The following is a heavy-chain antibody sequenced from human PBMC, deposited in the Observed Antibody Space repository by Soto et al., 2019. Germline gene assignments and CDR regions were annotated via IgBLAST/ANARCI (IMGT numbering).Heavy chain of an antibody. J-gene: IGHJ4*02. CDR2: IYYSGST. CDR3: ATFRLRSWGVGPDY. Sequence: QVQLQESGPGLVKPSQTLSLTCTVSGGSISSGDYYWSWIRQPPGQGLEWIGYIYYSGSTYYNPSLKSRVTISVDRSKNQFSLKLSSVTAADTAVYYCATFRLRSWGVGPDYWGQGTLVTVSS. CDR1: GGSISSGDYY. D-gene: IGHD3-10*01. V-gene: IGHV4-30-4*01.